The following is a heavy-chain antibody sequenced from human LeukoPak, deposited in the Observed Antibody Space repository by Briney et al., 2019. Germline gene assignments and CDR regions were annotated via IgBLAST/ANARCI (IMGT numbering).Heavy chain of an antibody. CDR1: GFTFSSYG. D-gene: IGHD6-13*01. Sequence: GGSLRLSCAASGFTFSSYGMHWVRQAPGKGLEWVAVIWYDGSNKYYADSVKGRFTISRDNSKNTLYLQMNSLRAEDTAVYYCARDIFTYSSSWSPLDDWGQGTLVTVSS. CDR3: ARDIFTYSSSWSPLDD. V-gene: IGHV3-33*01. J-gene: IGHJ4*02. CDR2: IWYDGSNK.